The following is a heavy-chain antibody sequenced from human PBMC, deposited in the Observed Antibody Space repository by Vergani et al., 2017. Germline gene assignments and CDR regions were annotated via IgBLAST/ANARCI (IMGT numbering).Heavy chain of an antibody. J-gene: IGHJ4*02. CDR2: IYYSGST. CDR3: ARVDEILTGYTFDY. D-gene: IGHD3-9*01. V-gene: IGHV4-59*01. CDR1: GGSISSYY. Sequence: QVQLQESGPGLVKPSETLSLTCTVSGGSISSYYWSWIRQPPGKGLEWIGYIYYSGSTNYNPSLKSRVTISVDTSKNQFSLKLSSVTAADTAVYYCARVDEILTGYTFDYWGQGTLVTVSS.